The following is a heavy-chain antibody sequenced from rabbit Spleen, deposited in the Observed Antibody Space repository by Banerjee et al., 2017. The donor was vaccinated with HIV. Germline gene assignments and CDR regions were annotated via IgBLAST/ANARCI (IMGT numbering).Heavy chain of an antibody. CDR1: RFDFSTYS. CDR2: IVPIFGVT. CDR3: ARNVVGGGIITRLDL. D-gene: IGHD1-1*01. Sequence: QLVESGGGLVQPGGSLKLSCKASRFDFSTYSMSWVRQAPGKGLEWIGYIVPIFGVTYYANWVNGRFTISSHNAQNTLYLQLNSLTAADTATYSCARNVVGGGIITRLDLWCQGTLVTVS. V-gene: IGHV1S7*01. J-gene: IGHJ3*01.